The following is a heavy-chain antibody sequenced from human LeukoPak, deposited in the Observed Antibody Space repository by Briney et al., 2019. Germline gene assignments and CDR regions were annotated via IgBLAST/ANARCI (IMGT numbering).Heavy chain of an antibody. J-gene: IGHJ4*02. CDR2: ISYDGGGT. D-gene: IGHD3-10*01. CDR1: GFTFSDYW. V-gene: IGHV3-74*01. CDR3: VRNMVRGVVYFDS. Sequence: PGGSLRLSCGASGFTFSDYWMRWVRQTPGKGLVWVSRISYDGGGTNYADSVRGRFTISRDNAKNTLFLQMNSLRVEDTAVYYCVRNMVRGVVYFDSWGQGALVTVSS.